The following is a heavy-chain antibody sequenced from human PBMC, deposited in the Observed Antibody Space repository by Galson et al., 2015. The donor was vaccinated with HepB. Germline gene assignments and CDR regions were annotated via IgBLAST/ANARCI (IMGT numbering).Heavy chain of an antibody. J-gene: IGHJ6*02. CDR2: IIPIFGTA. Sequence: SVKVSCKASGGTFSSYAISWVRQAPGQGLEWMGGIIPIFGTANYAQKFQGRVTITADESTSTAYMELSSLRSEDTAVYYCARASEIVVVPAAIFYYYGMDVWGQGTTVTVSS. V-gene: IGHV1-69*13. CDR1: GGTFSSYA. CDR3: ARASEIVVVPAAIFYYYGMDV. D-gene: IGHD2-2*02.